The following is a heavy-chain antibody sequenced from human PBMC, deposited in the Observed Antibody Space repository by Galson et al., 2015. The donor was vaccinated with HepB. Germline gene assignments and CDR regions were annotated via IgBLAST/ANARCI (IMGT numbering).Heavy chain of an antibody. Sequence: SLRLSCAASGFTFSTYWMTWVRQAPGEGLEWVANIKQHGNKEYYVDSVKGRFTICRDNVKNSLYLHMNSLRAEDTAVYYCARVTPSDEYGDYEGAFDVWGQGTMVTVSS. V-gene: IGHV3-7*03. CDR1: GFTFSTYW. CDR3: ARVTPSDEYGDYEGAFDV. CDR2: IKQHGNKE. J-gene: IGHJ3*01. D-gene: IGHD4-17*01.